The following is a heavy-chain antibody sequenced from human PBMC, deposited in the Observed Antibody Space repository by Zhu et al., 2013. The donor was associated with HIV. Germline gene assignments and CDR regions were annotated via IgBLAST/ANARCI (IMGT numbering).Heavy chain of an antibody. CDR3: ARLPPPYSSAWYRYHSHDSGLDV. D-gene: IGHD6-19*01. CDR1: GGTFTSYA. CDR2: IIPMFGIA. V-gene: IGHV1-69*01. Sequence: QVQLVQSGAEVKKPGSSVKVSCKASGGTFTSYAISWVRQAPGQGLEWMGGIIPMFGIANYTQKFQGRFTITADESTSTFYMELGSLTSEDTAVYYCARLPPPYSSAWYRYHSHDSGLDVWGQGTTVIVS. J-gene: IGHJ6*02.